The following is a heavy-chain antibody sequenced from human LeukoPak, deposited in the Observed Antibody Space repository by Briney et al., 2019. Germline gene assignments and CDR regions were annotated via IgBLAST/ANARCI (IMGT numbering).Heavy chain of an antibody. Sequence: GSLRLSCAASGFTVSKNYMSWVRQAPGKGLGWVSVIYSGGSTFYADSVKGRFTISRDNSKNTLYLQMNSLRAEDTAVYYCATWGRALGGAFDIWGQGTMVTVSS. V-gene: IGHV3-53*01. D-gene: IGHD3-16*01. J-gene: IGHJ3*02. CDR1: GFTVSKNY. CDR3: ATWGRALGGAFDI. CDR2: IYSGGST.